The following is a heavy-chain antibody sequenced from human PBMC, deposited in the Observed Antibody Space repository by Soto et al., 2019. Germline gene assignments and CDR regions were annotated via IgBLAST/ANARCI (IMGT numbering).Heavy chain of an antibody. Sequence: EVQLVESGGGLVKPGGSLRLSCVASGFTFSGYSINWVRQAPGKGLEWVSYISGPSIYIYYADSVKGRFTISRDNAKSAVYLQMNGRRAEDTAVYYCARGFRNGFNVWGQGTTVSVSS. J-gene: IGHJ6*02. V-gene: IGHV3-21*01. CDR2: ISGPSIYI. CDR3: ARGFRNGFNV. CDR1: GFTFSGYS. D-gene: IGHD2-8*01.